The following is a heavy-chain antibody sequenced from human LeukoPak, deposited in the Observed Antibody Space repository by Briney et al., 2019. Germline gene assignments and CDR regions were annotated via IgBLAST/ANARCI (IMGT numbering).Heavy chain of an antibody. J-gene: IGHJ4*02. CDR2: ISNSGYHT. CDR1: GFIFSGYG. V-gene: IGHV3-23*01. D-gene: IGHD6-6*01. CDR3: AKHRGSSFIYSVDS. Sequence: GGSLRLSCGASGFIFSGYGMGWVRQAPGKGLEWVSTISNSGYHTYYPDSVRGRFTISRDNSANTLYLQMNSLRAEDTALYYCAKHRGSSFIYSVDSRGQGTLVTVSS.